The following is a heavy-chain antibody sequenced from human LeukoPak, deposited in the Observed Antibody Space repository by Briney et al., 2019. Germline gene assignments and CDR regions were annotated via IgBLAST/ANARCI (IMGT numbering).Heavy chain of an antibody. CDR2: INHSGST. J-gene: IGHJ4*02. Sequence: SETLSLTCAVYGGSFSGYYWSWIRQPPGKGLEWIGEINHSGSTNYNPSLKGRVTISVDTSKNQFSLKLSSVTAADTAVYYCARGNGRGWFLRPTDYXGQGXXVTV. D-gene: IGHD6-19*01. V-gene: IGHV4-34*01. CDR1: GGSFSGYY. CDR3: ARGNGRGWFLRPTDY.